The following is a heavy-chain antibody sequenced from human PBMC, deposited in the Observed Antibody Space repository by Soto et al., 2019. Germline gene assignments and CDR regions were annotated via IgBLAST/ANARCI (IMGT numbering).Heavy chain of an antibody. CDR2: INHSGST. J-gene: IGHJ4*02. D-gene: IGHD2-15*01. CDR3: ARDIASYSYGDGY. CDR1: GGSFSGYY. Sequence: LETLSLTWAVYGGSFSGYYWSWIRQPPGKGLEWIGEINHSGSTNYNPSLKSRVTISVETSKNQFSLKLSSVTAADTAVYYCARDIASYSYGDGYWGQGIQDTVSS. V-gene: IGHV4-34*01.